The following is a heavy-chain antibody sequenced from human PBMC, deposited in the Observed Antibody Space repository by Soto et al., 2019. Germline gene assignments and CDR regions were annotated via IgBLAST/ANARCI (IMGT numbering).Heavy chain of an antibody. CDR3: AKVIPCAEAWFRT. CDR2: ISAYSDNP. CDR1: GYTFTNYG. D-gene: IGHD2-2*01. V-gene: IGHV1-18*01. Sequence: QVQLVQSGGEVKKPGASVKVSCKASGYTFTNYGVTWVRQAPGQGLAWMGWISAYSDNPNYAQKFQGRVTMTIDTSRATSYMDLRSLTSADAAVYYFAKVIPCAEAWFRTWGQGTLVTVSS. J-gene: IGHJ5*02.